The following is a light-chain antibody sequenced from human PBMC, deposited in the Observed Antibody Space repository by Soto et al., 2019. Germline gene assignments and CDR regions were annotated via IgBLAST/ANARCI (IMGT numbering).Light chain of an antibody. J-gene: IGKJ4*01. CDR1: QNIDNY. V-gene: IGKV1-39*01. CDR3: QESDSTPAVS. Sequence: DIQMTQSPTSLSASLGDRVTITFRSSQNIDNYLNWYQHKPGKAPKLLIYATSTLQSGVPARFSGSGSGTEFTLTISTLQAEDFATYFCQESDSTPAVSFGGGTKVDIK. CDR2: ATS.